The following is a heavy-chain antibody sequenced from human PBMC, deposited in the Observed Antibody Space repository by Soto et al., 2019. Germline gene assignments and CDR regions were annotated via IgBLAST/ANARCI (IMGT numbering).Heavy chain of an antibody. CDR1: GCTFTSYA. D-gene: IGHD3-10*01. V-gene: IGHV1-69*13. J-gene: IGHJ1*01. CDR2: INPIFGTA. Sequence: ASVKVSCKASGCTFTSYAISWVRQATGQGLEWMGGINPIFGTANYAQKFQGRVTITADDSTSTAYMELSSLRSEDTAVYYCAREGRDSYIHRYFQHWGQGTLVTVSS. CDR3: AREGRDSYIHRYFQH.